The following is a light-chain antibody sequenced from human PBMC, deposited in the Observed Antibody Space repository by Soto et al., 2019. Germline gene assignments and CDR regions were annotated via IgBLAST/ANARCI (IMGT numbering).Light chain of an antibody. Sequence: QSVLPQPPSASGSPGQSVTISCTGTSSDVGGYNYVSWYQQHPGKAPKVMMYEVSKRPSGVPDRFSGSKSGNTASLTVSGLQAEDEADYYCSAYGGTNSLKVFGGGTKLTVL. CDR2: EVS. J-gene: IGLJ2*01. CDR3: SAYGGTNSLKV. CDR1: SSDVGGYNY. V-gene: IGLV2-8*01.